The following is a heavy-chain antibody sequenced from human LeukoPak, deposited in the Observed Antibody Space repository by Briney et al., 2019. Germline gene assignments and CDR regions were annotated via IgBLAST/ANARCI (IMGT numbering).Heavy chain of an antibody. V-gene: IGHV4-39*01. CDR1: GGSISSSSYY. CDR3: ARHSSGWYYFDY. Sequence: TSETLSLTCTVSGGSISSSSYYRGWIRQPPGKGLEWIGSIYYSGSTYYNPSLKSRVTISVDTSKNQFSLKLSSVTAADTAVYYCARHSSGWYYFDYWGQGTLVTVSS. D-gene: IGHD6-19*01. CDR2: IYYSGST. J-gene: IGHJ4*02.